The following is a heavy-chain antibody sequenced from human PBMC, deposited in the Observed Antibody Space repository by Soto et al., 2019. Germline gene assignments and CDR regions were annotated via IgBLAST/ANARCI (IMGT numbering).Heavy chain of an antibody. D-gene: IGHD2-21*02. CDR2: SXXTXYX. J-gene: IGHJ4*02. V-gene: IGHV4-4*07. CDR3: ARAPYMTAWAYDF. Sequence: PLEAQSLNNTVSGDPDNRYYWIWMRQTAEKGVGXIGRSXXTXYXXXNXXXXSRVSISVDTSRDQLSLDFRSVTVADTAVYFCARAPYMTAWAYDFWGQGALVTVSS. CDR1: GDPDNRYY.